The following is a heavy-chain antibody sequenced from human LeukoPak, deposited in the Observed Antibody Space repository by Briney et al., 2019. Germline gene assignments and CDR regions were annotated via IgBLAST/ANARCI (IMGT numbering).Heavy chain of an antibody. CDR2: ININTGNP. J-gene: IGHJ6*03. CDR3: ARVGFPTYYYYMDV. Sequence: ASVKVSCKASGYTFTSYAMNWVRQAPGQGLEWMGWININTGNPAYAQGFTGRFVFSLDTSVSTAYLQISSLKAEDTAMYYCARVGFPTYYYYMDVWGKGTTVTVSS. V-gene: IGHV7-4-1*02. D-gene: IGHD3-10*01. CDR1: GYTFTSYA.